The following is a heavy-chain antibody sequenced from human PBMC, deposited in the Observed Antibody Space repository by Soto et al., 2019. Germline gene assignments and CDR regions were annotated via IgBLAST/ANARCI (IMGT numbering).Heavy chain of an antibody. CDR3: ARERFTCSSNSCGYQDDFDI. CDR1: GGTFSSYA. Sequence: SVKVSCKASGGTFSSYAISWVRQAPGQGLEWMGGIIPIFGTANYAQKFQGRVTITADESTSTAYMELSSLRSEETAVYYCARERFTCSSNSCGYQDDFDIWGQGTMVTVSS. CDR2: IIPIFGTA. J-gene: IGHJ3*02. V-gene: IGHV1-69*13. D-gene: IGHD2-2*01.